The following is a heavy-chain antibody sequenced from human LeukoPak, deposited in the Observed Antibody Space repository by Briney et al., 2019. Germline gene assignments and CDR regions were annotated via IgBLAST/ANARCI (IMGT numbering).Heavy chain of an antibody. D-gene: IGHD3-16*02. CDR2: IYPGDSDT. CDR1: GYSFTNYW. V-gene: IGHV5-51*01. CDR3: ARLGNYGSYGFLYGHFDY. J-gene: IGHJ4*02. Sequence: GESLKISCKGSGYSFTNYWIGWVRQMPGKGLEWMGIIYPGDSDTRYSPSFQGQVTISADKSISTAYLQWSSLKASDTAMYYCARLGNYGSYGFLYGHFDYWGQGTLVTVSS.